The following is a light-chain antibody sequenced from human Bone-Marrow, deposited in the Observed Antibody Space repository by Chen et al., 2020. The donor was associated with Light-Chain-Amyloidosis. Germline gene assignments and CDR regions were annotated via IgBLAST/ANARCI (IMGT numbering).Light chain of an antibody. CDR3: QSADSSGTYEVR. CDR2: RDT. J-gene: IGLJ2*01. Sequence: SYELTQPPSVSVSPGQTARITCSGDDLPTKYAYWYQQKPGQAPVLVIHRDTERPSGISEQFSGSSSGTTAKLTISGVQAEDEADYHCQSADSSGTYEVRFGGGTKLTVL. V-gene: IGLV3-25*03. CDR1: DLPTKY.